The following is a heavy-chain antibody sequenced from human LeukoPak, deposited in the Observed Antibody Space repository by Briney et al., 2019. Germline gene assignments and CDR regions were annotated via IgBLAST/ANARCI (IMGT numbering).Heavy chain of an antibody. CDR2: ICTSGST. J-gene: IGHJ5*02. D-gene: IGHD3-3*01. V-gene: IGHV4-4*07. Sequence: KPSETLSLTCTVSGGSISSYYWSWIRQPAGKGLEWIGRICTSGSTNYNPSLESRVTMSVDTSKNQFSLKLSSVTAADTAVYYCARAGSIWSGYYRFDPWGQGTLVTVSS. CDR1: GGSISSYY. CDR3: ARAGSIWSGYYRFDP.